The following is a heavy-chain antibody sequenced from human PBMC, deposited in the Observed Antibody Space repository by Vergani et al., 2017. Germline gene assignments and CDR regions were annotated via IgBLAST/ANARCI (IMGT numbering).Heavy chain of an antibody. V-gene: IGHV3-30-3*01. D-gene: IGHD2-2*02. Sequence: QVQLVESGGGVVQPGRSLRLSCAASGFTFSSYAMHWVRQAPGKGLEWVAVISYDGSNKYYADSVKGRFTISRDNSKNTLYLQMNSLRAEDTAVYYCATDPQYCSSTSCYNNDYYYKDVWGKGTTVTVSS. J-gene: IGHJ6*03. CDR3: ATDPQYCSSTSCYNNDYYYKDV. CDR2: ISYDGSNK. CDR1: GFTFSSYA.